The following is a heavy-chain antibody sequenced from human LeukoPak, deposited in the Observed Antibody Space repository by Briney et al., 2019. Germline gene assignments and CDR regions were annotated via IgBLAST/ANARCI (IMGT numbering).Heavy chain of an antibody. Sequence: PSETLSLTCSVSGGSISSYYWRWLRQPAGKGLEWIGRIYSSGSTNYNPSLNGRVTMSVDTSDNQFSLRLTSVTAADTAVYYCARGTTAAAGIFDCWGQGTLVTVSS. CDR2: IYSSGST. D-gene: IGHD6-13*01. J-gene: IGHJ4*02. V-gene: IGHV4-4*07. CDR3: ARGTTAAAGIFDC. CDR1: GGSISSYY.